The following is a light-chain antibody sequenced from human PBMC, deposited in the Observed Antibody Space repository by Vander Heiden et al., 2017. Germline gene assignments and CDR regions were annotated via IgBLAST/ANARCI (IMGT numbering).Light chain of an antibody. V-gene: IGLV3-1*01. CDR3: QAGDSSAAV. J-gene: IGLJ1*01. CDR1: LGDKY. Sequence: SYELTQPPSVSVSPGQTASITCSGLGDKYASWVQQEPGQSPVLVIYQDTKRPSGIPERFSGSNSGNTATLTISGTQAIDEADYYCQAGDSSAAVFGTGTKVTVL. CDR2: QDT.